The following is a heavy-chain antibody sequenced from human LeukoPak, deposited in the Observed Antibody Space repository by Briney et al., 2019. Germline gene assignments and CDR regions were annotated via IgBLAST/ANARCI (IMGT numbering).Heavy chain of an antibody. V-gene: IGHV3-48*01. Sequence: GGSLRLSCAASGFTFSSYSMNWVRQAPGKGLEWVSYISSSSSTIYYADSVKGRFTISRDNAKNSLYLQMNSLRAEDTAVYYCARQNGRDGYNYFDYWGQGTLVTVSS. CDR2: ISSSSSTI. J-gene: IGHJ4*02. CDR1: GFTFSSYS. D-gene: IGHD5-24*01. CDR3: ARQNGRDGYNYFDY.